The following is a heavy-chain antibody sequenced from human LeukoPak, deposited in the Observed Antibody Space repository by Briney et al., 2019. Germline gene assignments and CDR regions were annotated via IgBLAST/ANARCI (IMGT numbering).Heavy chain of an antibody. CDR2: INAGNGNT. Sequence: GASVKVSCKASGYSFTSYAMHWVRQSPGQRLEWMGWINAGNGNTKYSQKFQGRVTITRDTSASTAYMELSSLRSEDTAVYYCARDWAVVGTSLTFDYWGQGTLVTVSS. D-gene: IGHD6-13*01. J-gene: IGHJ4*02. CDR3: ARDWAVVGTSLTFDY. CDR1: GYSFTSYA. V-gene: IGHV1-3*01.